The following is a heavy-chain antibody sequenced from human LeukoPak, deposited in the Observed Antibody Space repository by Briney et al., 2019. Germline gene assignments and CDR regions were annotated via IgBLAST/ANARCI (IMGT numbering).Heavy chain of an antibody. J-gene: IGHJ4*02. V-gene: IGHV3-48*03. CDR1: GFTFSSYE. CDR3: ARDWKGIDY. Sequence: GGSLRLSCAASGFTFSSYEMNWVRQAPGTGPEWVSYISSSGSTIYYADSVKGRFTISRDNAKNSLYLQMNSLRAEDTAVYYCARDWKGIDYWGQGTLVTVSS. D-gene: IGHD1-1*01. CDR2: ISSSGSTI.